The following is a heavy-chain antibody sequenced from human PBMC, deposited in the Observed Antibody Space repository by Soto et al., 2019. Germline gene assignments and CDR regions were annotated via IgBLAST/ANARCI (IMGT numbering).Heavy chain of an antibody. J-gene: IGHJ3*02. D-gene: IGHD7-27*01. CDR3: AKDQATWGSLGAFEI. Sequence: GGSLRLSCAASGFTFSSYAMSWVRQAPGKGLEWVSAISGRGGSTYYADSVNGRFTIYRDNSNNTLYLHMNSLIAEDKAVDYCAKDQATWGSLGAFEIWGQGTMVTVSS. CDR1: GFTFSSYA. V-gene: IGHV3-23*01. CDR2: ISGRGGST.